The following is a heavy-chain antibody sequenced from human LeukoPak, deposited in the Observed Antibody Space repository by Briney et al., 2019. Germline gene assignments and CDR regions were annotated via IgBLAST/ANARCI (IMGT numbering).Heavy chain of an antibody. CDR1: GGSISSSSYY. CDR2: IYYSGNT. V-gene: IGHV4-39*01. Sequence: PSETLSLTCTVSGGSISSSSYYWGWIRQPPGKGLEWIGSIYYSGNTYYNPSLKSRVTISVDTSKNQFSLKLSSVTAADTAVYYCARRSLANSSGPTGVFDPWGQGTLVTVSS. J-gene: IGHJ5*02. D-gene: IGHD3-22*01. CDR3: ARRSLANSSGPTGVFDP.